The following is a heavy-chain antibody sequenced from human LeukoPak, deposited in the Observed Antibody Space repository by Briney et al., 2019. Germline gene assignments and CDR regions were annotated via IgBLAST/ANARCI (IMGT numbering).Heavy chain of an antibody. CDR3: ARGLRNYYGSGSYFEPFDY. J-gene: IGHJ4*02. CDR1: GGSFSGYY. D-gene: IGHD3-10*01. Sequence: KPSETLSLTCAVYGGSFSGYYWSWIRQPPGKGLEWIGEINHSGSTNYNPSLKSRVTISVDTSKNQFSLKLSSVTAADTAVYYCARGLRNYYGSGSYFEPFDYWGQGTLVTVSS. CDR2: INHSGST. V-gene: IGHV4-34*01.